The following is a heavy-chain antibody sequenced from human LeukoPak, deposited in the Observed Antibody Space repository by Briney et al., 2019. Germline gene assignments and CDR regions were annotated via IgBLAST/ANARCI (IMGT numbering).Heavy chain of an antibody. CDR1: GFTVSSNY. Sequence: GGSLRLSCAASGFTVSSNYMSWVRQAPGKGLEWVSVIYNGDDTYYADSVKGRFTISRDNSKNTVYLQMNNLRPDDSAVYHCLKGGWATIGPPKDWGQGTQVSVSS. D-gene: IGHD5-24*01. J-gene: IGHJ4*02. CDR2: IYNGDDT. CDR3: LKGGWATIGPPKD. V-gene: IGHV3-53*05.